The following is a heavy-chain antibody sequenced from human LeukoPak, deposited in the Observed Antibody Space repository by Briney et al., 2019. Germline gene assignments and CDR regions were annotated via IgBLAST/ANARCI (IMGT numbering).Heavy chain of an antibody. J-gene: IGHJ4*02. V-gene: IGHV4-4*07. CDR2: IYPSGST. D-gene: IGHD1-26*01. Sequence: KPSETLSHTCTVSGGSLSRYYWTWIRPPAGKGLEWIGRIYPSGSTNYNPSLKSRVTMSVDTSKNQFSLKLSPVTAADTAVYYCARENSGSYREFDYWGQGTLVTVSS. CDR3: ARENSGSYREFDY. CDR1: GGSLSRYY.